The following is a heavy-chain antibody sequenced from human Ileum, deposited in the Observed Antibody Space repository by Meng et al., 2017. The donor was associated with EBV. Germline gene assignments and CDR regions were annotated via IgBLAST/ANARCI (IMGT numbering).Heavy chain of an antibody. D-gene: IGHD3-22*01. CDR1: GGSISRSDW. CDR3: ASSDYYRSDY. CDR2: TSHSGST. V-gene: IGHV4-4*02. Sequence: QGRLEESGPGLVKPSATLALTCGVSGGSISRSDWWSWVRQPPGKGLEWIGETSHSGSTNYSPSLKSRVTISLDKSKNQLPLKLNSVTAADTAVYYCASSDYYRSDYWGQGTLVTVSS. J-gene: IGHJ4*02.